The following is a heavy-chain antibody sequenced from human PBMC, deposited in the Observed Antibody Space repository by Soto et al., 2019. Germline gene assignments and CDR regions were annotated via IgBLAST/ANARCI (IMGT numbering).Heavy chain of an antibody. CDR3: AKGIRLFRGSFDP. Sequence: QVHLQQWGAGLLKPSETLSLTCAVYGGSFSDTYWYWFRQPPGKGLEWIGEINHNTNTIYNPSLTCRVTLSVDTPKDLFSLKLTSVTAADTPVYYCAKGIRLFRGSFDPWGQGTLVTVSS. CDR1: GGSFSDTY. V-gene: IGHV4-34*01. J-gene: IGHJ5*02. D-gene: IGHD2-15*01. CDR2: INHNTNT.